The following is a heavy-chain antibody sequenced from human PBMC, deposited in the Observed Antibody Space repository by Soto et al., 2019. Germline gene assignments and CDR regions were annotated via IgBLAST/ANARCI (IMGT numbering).Heavy chain of an antibody. D-gene: IGHD1-1*01. CDR2: INPYRGAT. CDR3: AREHVRPRTGAMDG. J-gene: IGHJ6*02. V-gene: IGHV1-2*02. CDR1: GYSFTDSY. Sequence: ASVKVSCKASGYSFTDSYIHWVRQAPGQGLEWMGWINPYRGATNYAKKFQGRVTMTRNTSISTAYMGLSRLRSDDTAVYWCAREHVRPRTGAMDGWGQGTTFTVSS.